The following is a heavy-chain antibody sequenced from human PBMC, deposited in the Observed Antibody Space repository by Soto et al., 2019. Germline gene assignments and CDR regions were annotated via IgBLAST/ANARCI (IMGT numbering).Heavy chain of an antibody. CDR2: INPSGGST. V-gene: IGHV1-46*01. J-gene: IGHJ4*02. CDR1: GYTFTTYQ. CDR3: AKWSDNFDSIGRPLDY. D-gene: IGHD3-22*01. Sequence: PSVKVSCKASGYTFTTYQMHWVRQAPGQGLEWMGIINPSGGSTVYAQKFQGRVTMTRDTSTSTVYMELSSLRSEDTAVYYCAKWSDNFDSIGRPLDYWGQGTLVTVSS.